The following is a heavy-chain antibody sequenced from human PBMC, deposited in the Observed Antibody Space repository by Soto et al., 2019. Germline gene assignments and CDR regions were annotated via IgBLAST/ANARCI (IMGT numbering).Heavy chain of an antibody. CDR3: ARDNDRLQLGGNYYYILDV. CDR2: IIPLFRTP. CDR1: GGTFSSSA. Sequence: QVQLVQSGAEMKEPGSSVKVSCKTSGGTFSSSAISWLRQAPGQGLEWMGGIIPLFRTPDYAQKFQGRVTMVWDESTSTAYMELSSLRSEDTAVYYCARDNDRLQLGGNYYYILDVWGQGTTITVSS. V-gene: IGHV1-69*05. D-gene: IGHD5-12*01. J-gene: IGHJ6*02.